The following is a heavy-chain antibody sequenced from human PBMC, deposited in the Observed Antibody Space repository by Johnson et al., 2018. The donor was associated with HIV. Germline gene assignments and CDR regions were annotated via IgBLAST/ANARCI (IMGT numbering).Heavy chain of an antibody. J-gene: IGHJ3*02. V-gene: IGHV3-13*01. CDR3: ARELEGDYAFDI. CDR1: GFTFTNYG. Sequence: VQLVESGGGVVQPGGSLRVSCAASGFTFTNYGMHWVRQATGKGLEWVSAIGTAGDTYYPGSVKGRFTISRENAKNSLYLQMNSLRAGDTAVYYCARELEGDYAFDIWGQGTMVTVSS. D-gene: IGHD3-10*01. CDR2: IGTAGDT.